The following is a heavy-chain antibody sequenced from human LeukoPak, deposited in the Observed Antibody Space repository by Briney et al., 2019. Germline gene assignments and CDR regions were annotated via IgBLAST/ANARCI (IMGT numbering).Heavy chain of an antibody. D-gene: IGHD6-13*01. CDR3: ARDRRAAAGYRSFDY. V-gene: IGHV1-69*13. J-gene: IGHJ4*02. Sequence: SVKVSCKASGGTFSSYAISWVRQAPGQGLEWMGGIIPIFGTANYAQKFQGRVTITADESTSTAYMELSSLGSEDTAVYYCARDRRAAAGYRSFDYWGQGTLVTVSS. CDR1: GGTFSSYA. CDR2: IIPIFGTA.